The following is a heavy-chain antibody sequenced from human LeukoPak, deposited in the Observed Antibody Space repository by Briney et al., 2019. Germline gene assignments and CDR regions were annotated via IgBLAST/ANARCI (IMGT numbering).Heavy chain of an antibody. D-gene: IGHD6-13*01. CDR2: IYYSGST. Sequence: SETLSLTCTVSGGSISSSSYYWGWIRQPPGKGLEWIGSIYYSGSTYYNPSLKCRVTISVDTSKNQFSLKLSSVTAADTAVYYCARAYSSSWLDYWGQGTLVTVSS. CDR3: ARAYSSSWLDY. V-gene: IGHV4-39*01. J-gene: IGHJ4*02. CDR1: GGSISSSSYY.